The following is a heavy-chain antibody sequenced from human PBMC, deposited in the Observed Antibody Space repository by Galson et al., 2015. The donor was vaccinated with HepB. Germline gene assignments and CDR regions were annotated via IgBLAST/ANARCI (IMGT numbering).Heavy chain of an antibody. CDR2: IWNDGSNQ. CDR3: ARDNWYFDI. Sequence: SLRLSCAASGFTFSTCGMHWVRQAPGKGLEWVAVIWNDGSNQYYGDSVKGRFTISRDNSKNTLYLQMNSLRVEDTAVYYCARDNWYFDIWGRGTLVTVSS. CDR1: GFTFSTCG. V-gene: IGHV3-33*01. J-gene: IGHJ2*01.